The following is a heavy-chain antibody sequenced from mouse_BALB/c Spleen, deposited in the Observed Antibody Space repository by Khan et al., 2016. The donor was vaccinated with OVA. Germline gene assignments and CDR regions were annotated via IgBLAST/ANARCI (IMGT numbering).Heavy chain of an antibody. J-gene: IGHJ4*01. CDR2: IWSDGST. V-gene: IGHV2-6-1*01. Sequence: VELVESGPGLVAPSQSLSITCTISGFSLTNYGVHWIRQPPGKGLEWLGVIWSDGSTTYNSALKSRLTITKDNSKSQVFLQMNSLQTDDTAIYFCARQPYYHYNIMDYWGQGTSVTVSS. D-gene: IGHD2-10*01. CDR1: GFSLTNYG. CDR3: ARQPYYHYNIMDY.